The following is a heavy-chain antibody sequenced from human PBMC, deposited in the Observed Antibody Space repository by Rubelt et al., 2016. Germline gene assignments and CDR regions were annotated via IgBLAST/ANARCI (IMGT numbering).Heavy chain of an antibody. D-gene: IGHD2-2*02. CDR1: GFSLSTSGVG. J-gene: IGHJ5*02. CDR3: AHRGGKLGYCSSTSCHTNWFDP. Sequence: QITLKESGPTLVKPTQTLTLTCTFSGFSLSTSGVGVGWIRQPPGKALEWLALIYWDDDKRYSPSLKSRLTITKDTSKNQVVLTMTNMDPVDTATYYCAHRGGKLGYCSSTSCHTNWFDPWGQGTLVTVSS. V-gene: IGHV2-5*02. CDR2: IYWDDDK.